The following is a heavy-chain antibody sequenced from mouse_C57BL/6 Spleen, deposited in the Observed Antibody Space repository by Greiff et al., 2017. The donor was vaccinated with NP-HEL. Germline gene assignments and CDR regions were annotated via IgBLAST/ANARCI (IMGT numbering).Heavy chain of an antibody. CDR3: TTKYPYWYFDV. Sequence: EVQLQQSGAELVRPGASVKLSCTASGFNIKDDYMHWVKQRPEQGLEWIGWIDPENGDTEYASKFQGKATITADTSSNTAYLQLSSLTSEDTAVYYCTTKYPYWYFDVWGTGTTVTVSS. CDR2: IDPENGDT. CDR1: GFNIKDDY. D-gene: IGHD5-1*01. V-gene: IGHV14-4*01. J-gene: IGHJ1*03.